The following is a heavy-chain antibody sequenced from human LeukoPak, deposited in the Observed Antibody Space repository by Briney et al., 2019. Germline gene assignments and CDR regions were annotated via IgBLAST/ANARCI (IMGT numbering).Heavy chain of an antibody. CDR1: GGSFRGYY. D-gene: IGHD3-10*01. V-gene: IGHV4-34*01. CDR2: INHSGST. CDR3: ASIGLQVVSDYYGSGSYPFNDY. Sequence: SSETLSLTCAVYGGSFRGYYWSWIRQPPGKGLEWIGEINHSGSTNYNPSLKSRFTISVDTSKKQFSLKLGSVTAADAAVYYCASIGLQVVSDYYGSGSYPFNDYWGQGTLVTVSS. J-gene: IGHJ4*02.